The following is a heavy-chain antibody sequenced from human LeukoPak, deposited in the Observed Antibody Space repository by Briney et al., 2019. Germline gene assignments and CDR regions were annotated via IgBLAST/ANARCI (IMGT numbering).Heavy chain of an antibody. CDR3: ARDRKQWLVGAQGYFDY. CDR2: ISYDGSNK. Sequence: GGSLRLSCAASGFNLNSYMLNWVRQAPGKGLEWVAVISYDGSNKYYADSVKGRFTISRDNSKNTLYLQMNSLRAEDTAVYYCARDRKQWLVGAQGYFDYWGQGTLVTVSS. D-gene: IGHD6-19*01. V-gene: IGHV3-30-3*01. J-gene: IGHJ4*02. CDR1: GFNLNSYM.